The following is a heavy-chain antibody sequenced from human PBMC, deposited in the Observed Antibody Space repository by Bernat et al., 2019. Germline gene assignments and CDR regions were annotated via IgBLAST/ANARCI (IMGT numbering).Heavy chain of an antibody. CDR1: GGSISSGDYY. D-gene: IGHD4-23*01. J-gene: IGHJ5*02. CDR3: ARVCYGGNSDHWFDP. V-gene: IGHV4-30-4*01. CDR2: IYYSGSS. Sequence: QVQLQESGPGLGKPSQTLSLTCTVSGGSISSGDYYWSWVRQPPGKGLEWFGYIYYSGSSYYNPSLQSRVTISVDTSKNLFSLKLCSVTAADTAVYYGARVCYGGNSDHWFDPWGQGTLVTVSS.